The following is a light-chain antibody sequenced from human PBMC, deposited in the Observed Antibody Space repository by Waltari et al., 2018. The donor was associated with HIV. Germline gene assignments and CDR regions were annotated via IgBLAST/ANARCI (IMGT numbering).Light chain of an antibody. CDR3: QAWDSNTAV. J-gene: IGLJ1*01. CDR1: SLGTQY. V-gene: IGLV3-1*01. Sequence: SHELTQSPSLSVSPGQTASATCSGDSLGTQYVYWYQHKPGQSPVLVIYKDTKRPSGIPERFSGSNSGNTATLTISGTQVMDEADYYCQAWDSNTAVFGSGTKVTVL. CDR2: KDT.